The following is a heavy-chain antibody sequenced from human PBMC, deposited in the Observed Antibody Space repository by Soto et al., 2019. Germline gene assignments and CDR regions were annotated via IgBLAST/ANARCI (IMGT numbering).Heavy chain of an antibody. CDR2: ISYDGSNK. D-gene: IGHD6-25*01. V-gene: IGHV3-30*03. CDR3: ARRGQTAGLGY. Sequence: GGSLRLSCAVSGLTFSSYGMHWVHQAPGKGLEWVAVISYDGSNKYYADSVKGRFTISRDNSKNTLYLQMNSLRAEDTAVYYCARRGQTAGLGYWGQGALVTVSS. CDR1: GLTFSSYG. J-gene: IGHJ4*02.